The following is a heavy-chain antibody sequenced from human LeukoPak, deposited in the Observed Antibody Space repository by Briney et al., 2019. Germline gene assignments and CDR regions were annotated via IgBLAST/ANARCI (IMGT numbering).Heavy chain of an antibody. J-gene: IGHJ5*02. Sequence: SETLSLTXTVSGGSISSSSYYWGWIRQPPGKGLEWIGSIYYSGSTYYNPSLKSRVTISVDTSKNQFSLKLSSVTAADTAVYYCARRGDYGFVWFDPWGQGTLVAVSS. V-gene: IGHV4-39*01. CDR3: ARRGDYGFVWFDP. CDR1: GGSISSSSYY. D-gene: IGHD4-17*01. CDR2: IYYSGST.